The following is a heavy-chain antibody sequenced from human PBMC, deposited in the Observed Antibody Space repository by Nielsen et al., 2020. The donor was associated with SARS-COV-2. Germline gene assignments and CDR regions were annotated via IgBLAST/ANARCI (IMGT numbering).Heavy chain of an antibody. CDR1: GSTFSSLW. CDR2: IKPDGSEK. Sequence: GGSLKLSCAASGSTFSSLWMSWVRQVPGKGLEWVADIKPDGSEKFYVDSVKGRFTISRDNAKNSMSLQMNSLRVEDTAVYYCARDWSRAFDVWGQGTMVTVSS. J-gene: IGHJ3*01. CDR3: ARDWSRAFDV. V-gene: IGHV3-7*01.